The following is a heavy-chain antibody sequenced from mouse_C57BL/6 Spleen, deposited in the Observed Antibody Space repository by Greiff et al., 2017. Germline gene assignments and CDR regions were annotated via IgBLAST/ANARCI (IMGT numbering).Heavy chain of an antibody. Sequence: VHLVESGAELVRPGASVKLSCKASGYTFTDYYINWVKQRPGQGLEWIARIYPGSGNTYYNEKFKGKATLTAEKSSSTAYMQLSSLTSEDSAVYFCARELGRGYAMDYWGQGTSVTVSS. D-gene: IGHD4-1*01. V-gene: IGHV1-76*01. CDR3: ARELGRGYAMDY. CDR1: GYTFTDYY. J-gene: IGHJ4*01. CDR2: IYPGSGNT.